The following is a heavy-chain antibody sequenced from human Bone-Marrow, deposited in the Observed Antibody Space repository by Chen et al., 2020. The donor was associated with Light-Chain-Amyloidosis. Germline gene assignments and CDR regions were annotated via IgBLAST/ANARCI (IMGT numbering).Heavy chain of an antibody. CDR1: GYSISSGYY. V-gene: IGHV4-38-2*02. CDR3: ARDLNWGWTFGAFDI. J-gene: IGHJ3*02. D-gene: IGHD7-27*01. Sequence: QVQLQESGPGLVKPSETLSLTCAVSGYSISSGYYWGWIRQPPVKGLEWIGSIYHSGSTYYNPSLKSRVTISVDTSKNQFSLKLSSVTAADTAVYYCARDLNWGWTFGAFDIWGQGTMVTVSS. CDR2: IYHSGST.